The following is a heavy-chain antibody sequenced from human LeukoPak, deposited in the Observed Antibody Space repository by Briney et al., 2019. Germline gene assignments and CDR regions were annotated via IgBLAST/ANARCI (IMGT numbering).Heavy chain of an antibody. CDR3: ARNTFRGVMIAFDY. CDR2: ISAHNRDT. CDR1: GYNFMNYG. V-gene: IGHV1-18*01. J-gene: IGHJ4*02. Sequence: ASVKVSCKASGYNFMNYGFSWVRQAPGQGLEWMGWISAHNRDTKYVQKSQGRVTMTTDTSTNIAYMELRSLRSDDTAVYYCARNTFRGVMIAFDYWGQGTLVTVSS. D-gene: IGHD3-16*01.